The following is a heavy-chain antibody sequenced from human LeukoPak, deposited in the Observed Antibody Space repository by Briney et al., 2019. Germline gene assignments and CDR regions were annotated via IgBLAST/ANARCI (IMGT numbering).Heavy chain of an antibody. CDR2: IHPTVGDT. CDR3: ARYGFSSVWQGGWHAFDI. CDR1: GYTFTSYY. V-gene: IGHV1-46*01. Sequence: ASVKVSCKASGYTFTSYYLHWVRQAPGQGLEWMGIIHPTVGDTTYAQKFQGRVTMTRDMSTGTVYMDLSSLRSEDTAVYYCARYGFSSVWQGGWHAFDIWGQGTTVTVSS. D-gene: IGHD6-25*01. J-gene: IGHJ3*02.